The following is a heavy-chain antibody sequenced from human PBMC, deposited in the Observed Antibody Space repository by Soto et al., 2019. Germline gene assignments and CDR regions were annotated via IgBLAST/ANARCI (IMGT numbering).Heavy chain of an antibody. Sequence: ASVKVSCKASGYTFTSYAMHWVRKAPGQRIEWMGWINAGNGNTKYSQKFQGRLTMTRDTSTSTVYMELSSLRSEDTAVYYCASPSVNRPTVCSSTGCQVHGMDVWGQGTTVTVSS. D-gene: IGHD2-2*01. CDR2: INAGNGNT. J-gene: IGHJ6*02. V-gene: IGHV1-3*01. CDR1: GYTFTSYA. CDR3: ASPSVNRPTVCSSTGCQVHGMDV.